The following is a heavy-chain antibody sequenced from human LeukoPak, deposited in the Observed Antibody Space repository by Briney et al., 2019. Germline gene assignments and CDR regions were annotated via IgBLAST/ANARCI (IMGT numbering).Heavy chain of an antibody. V-gene: IGHV3-23*01. Sequence: PGGSLRLSCAASGFTFSSYAMSWVRQAPGKGLEWVSAISGSGGSTYYADSVKGRFTISRDNSKNTLYLQMNSLRAEDTAVYYCAKFLIPSLNPRDDPWGQGTLVTVSS. J-gene: IGHJ5*02. CDR1: GFTFSSYA. D-gene: IGHD1-14*01. CDR2: ISGSGGST. CDR3: AKFLIPSLNPRDDP.